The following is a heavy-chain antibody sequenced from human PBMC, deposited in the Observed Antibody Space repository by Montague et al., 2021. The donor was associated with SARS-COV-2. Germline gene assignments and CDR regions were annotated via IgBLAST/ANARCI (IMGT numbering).Heavy chain of an antibody. D-gene: IGHD2-21*01. CDR1: GFTFNTYA. CDR3: AKSLDTRGYSFERGADY. Sequence: SLSLSWSASGFTFNTYAMTWVRQAPGKGLEWVSGIGGSGAHTYYADSVKGRFTISRDNSKNTLSLQMNSLRVEDTAMYYCAKSLDTRGYSFERGADYWGQGTLVTVSS. J-gene: IGHJ4*02. V-gene: IGHV3-23*01. CDR2: IGGSGAHT.